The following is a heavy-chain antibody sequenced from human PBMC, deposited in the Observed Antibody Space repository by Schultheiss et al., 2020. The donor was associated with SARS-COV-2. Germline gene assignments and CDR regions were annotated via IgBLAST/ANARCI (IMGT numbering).Heavy chain of an antibody. J-gene: IGHJ6*03. CDR2: IYYSGST. Sequence: SETLSLTCTVSGGSISSYYWSWIRQPAGKGLEWIGYIYYSGSTNYNPSLKSRVTISVDTSKNQFSLKLSSVTAADTAVYYCASGGWYYYDSSGYYDYMDVWGKGTTVTVSS. V-gene: IGHV4-59*08. CDR1: GGSISSYY. CDR3: ASGGWYYYDSSGYYDYMDV. D-gene: IGHD3-22*01.